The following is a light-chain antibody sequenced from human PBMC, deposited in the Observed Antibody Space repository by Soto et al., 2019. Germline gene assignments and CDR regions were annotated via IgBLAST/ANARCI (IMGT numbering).Light chain of an antibody. Sequence: QSVLTQPASVSGSPGQSITISCTGTSSDVGAYNYVSWYQQHPDKAPKLMIYEVSDRPSGVSSRFSGSKSGNTASLTISGLQAEDEADYYCSSYTSDNTYRFGTGTKVTVL. J-gene: IGLJ1*01. CDR2: EVS. CDR1: SSDVGAYNY. V-gene: IGLV2-14*01. CDR3: SSYTSDNTYR.